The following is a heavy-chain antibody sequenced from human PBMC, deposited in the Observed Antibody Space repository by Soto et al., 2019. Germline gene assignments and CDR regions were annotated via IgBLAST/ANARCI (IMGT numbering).Heavy chain of an antibody. CDR2: TWFDGSKT. CDR3: AREPGYSSTWPRY. V-gene: IGHV3-33*01. D-gene: IGHD2-2*01. J-gene: IGHJ4*02. Sequence: QVQLVESGGGVVQPGRSLRLSCAASGFFISSYGMHWVRQAPGKGLEWVAMTWFDGSKTYYADSVKGRFTVSRDNSNNIVYLEMGSLRVEDTAVYFCAREPGYSSTWPRYWGQGGLVTVSS. CDR1: GFFISSYG.